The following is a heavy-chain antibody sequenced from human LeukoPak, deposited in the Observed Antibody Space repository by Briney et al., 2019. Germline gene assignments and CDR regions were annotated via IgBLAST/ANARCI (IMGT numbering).Heavy chain of an antibody. V-gene: IGHV1-69*04. D-gene: IGHD6-6*01. CDR3: ARDASRESHYYYYGMDV. CDR1: AGTFSSYA. J-gene: IGHJ6*02. CDR2: IIPILGIA. Sequence: ASVKVSCKASAGTFSSYAISWVRQAPGQGLEWMGRIIPILGIANYAQKFQGRVTITADKSTSTAYMELSSLRSEDTAVYYCARDASRESHYYYYGMDVWGQGTTVTVSS.